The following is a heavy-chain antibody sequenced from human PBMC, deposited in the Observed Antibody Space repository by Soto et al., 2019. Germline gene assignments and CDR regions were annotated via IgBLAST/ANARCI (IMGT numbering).Heavy chain of an antibody. CDR2: ISAYNGDT. J-gene: IGHJ3*01. CDR3: ARDHDSSLDALDF. V-gene: IGHV1-18*04. Sequence: QVQLLQSGAEVKKPGASVKVSCKASGYTFTSYGFSWVRQAPGQGLEWMGWISAYNGDTNYAQKFQGRVTVTTDTSTSTAYMEVRSLRSDDTAIYYCARDHDSSLDALDFWGQGTMVTVSS. CDR1: GYTFTSYG. D-gene: IGHD3-22*01.